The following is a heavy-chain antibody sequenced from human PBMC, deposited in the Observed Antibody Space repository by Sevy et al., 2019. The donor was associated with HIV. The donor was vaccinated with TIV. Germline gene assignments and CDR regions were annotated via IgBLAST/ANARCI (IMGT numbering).Heavy chain of an antibody. J-gene: IGHJ4*02. Sequence: GGFLRLSCAASGFTFSSYGMHWVRQAPGKGLEWVAVIWYDGSNKYYADSVKGRFTISRDNSKNTLYLQMNSLRAEDTAVYYCARSPIAAAGRYFDYWGQGTLVTVSS. CDR2: IWYDGSNK. D-gene: IGHD6-13*01. CDR3: ARSPIAAAGRYFDY. CDR1: GFTFSSYG. V-gene: IGHV3-33*01.